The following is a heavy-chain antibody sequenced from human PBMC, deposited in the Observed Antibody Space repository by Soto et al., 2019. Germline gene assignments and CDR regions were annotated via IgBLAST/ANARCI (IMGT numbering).Heavy chain of an antibody. J-gene: IGHJ5*02. CDR3: ANTFFSGSGSYRGWFDP. CDR1: GFMFSSYA. D-gene: IGHD3-10*01. V-gene: IGHV3-23*01. CDR2: ISNSGDSI. Sequence: EVQMLESGGGSVQPGGSLRLSCAASGFMFSSYAMSWVRQAPGKGLEWVSVISNSGDSIYYADSVKGRFTISRDNSKTTLHLQMTSLRAEDTALYYCANTFFSGSGSYRGWFDPWGQGILVTVSS.